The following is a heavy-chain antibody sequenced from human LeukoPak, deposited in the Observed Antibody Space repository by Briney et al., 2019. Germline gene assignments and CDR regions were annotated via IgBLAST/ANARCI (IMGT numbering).Heavy chain of an antibody. CDR3: ARAPMGAAALY. J-gene: IGHJ4*02. CDR2: MNPVSGNA. V-gene: IGHV1-8*01. Sequence: ASVKVSCKASGYTFTNFDINWVRQAPGQGLEWMGWMNPVSGNAGSAQKFQGRITLTRDTSINTAYMELSSLRSDDTAFYYCARAPMGAAALYWGQGTLVTVSS. D-gene: IGHD6-13*01. CDR1: GYTFTNFD.